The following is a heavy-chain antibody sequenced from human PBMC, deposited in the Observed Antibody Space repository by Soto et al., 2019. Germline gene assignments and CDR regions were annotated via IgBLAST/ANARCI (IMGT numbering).Heavy chain of an antibody. CDR1: GDTFGINA. V-gene: IGHV1-69*06. CDR2: TIPMFPTT. CDR3: TKDGDSADYGY. J-gene: IGHJ4*02. D-gene: IGHD2-21*01. Sequence: ASVKVSCKASGDTFGINAIHWVRQVPGKGLEWMGGTIPMFPTTNYAQKFKGRLTIYADKSTGTAYMEMTSLRSEDTAVYYCTKDGDSADYGYWGQGTLVTVSS.